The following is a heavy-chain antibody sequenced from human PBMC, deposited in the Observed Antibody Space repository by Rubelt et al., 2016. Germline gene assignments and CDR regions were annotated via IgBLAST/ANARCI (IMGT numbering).Heavy chain of an antibody. V-gene: IGHV4-34*01. J-gene: IGHJ5*02. D-gene: IGHD6-13*01. CDR3: ASRFGYSSSWYGGPNWFDP. Sequence: QVQLQQWGAGLLKPSETLSLTCAVYGGSFSGYYWSWIRQPPGKGLEWIGEINHSGSTNYNPSLKSRVTISVDTSKNQFSLKLSSVTAADTAVYYCASRFGYSSSWYGGPNWFDPGGQGTLVTGSS. CDR2: INHSGST. CDR1: GGSFSGYY.